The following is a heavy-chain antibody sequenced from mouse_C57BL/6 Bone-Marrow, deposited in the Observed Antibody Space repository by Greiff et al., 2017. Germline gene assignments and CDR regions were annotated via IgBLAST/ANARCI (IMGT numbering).Heavy chain of an antibody. CDR1: GYAFTNYL. V-gene: IGHV1-54*01. Sequence: VQLQQSGAELVRPGTSVKVSCKASGYAFTNYLIEWVKQRPGQGLEWIGVINPGSGGTNYNEKFKGKATLTADKSSSTAYMQLSSLTSEDSAVYFCARWLLRHWYFDVWGTGTTVTVSS. D-gene: IGHD2-3*01. CDR2: INPGSGGT. J-gene: IGHJ1*03. CDR3: ARWLLRHWYFDV.